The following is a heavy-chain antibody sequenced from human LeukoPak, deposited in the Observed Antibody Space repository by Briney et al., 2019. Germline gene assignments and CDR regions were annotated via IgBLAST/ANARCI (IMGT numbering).Heavy chain of an antibody. Sequence: GGSLSLSCAASGFTFSSYSMSWVRQAPGKGLEWVSAISGSGGSTYYADSVKGRFTISRDNSKNTLYLQMNSLRAEDTALYYCAKDPSCSGGSCYSFLSWFDPWGQGTLVTVSS. CDR1: GFTFSSYS. CDR2: ISGSGGST. J-gene: IGHJ5*02. V-gene: IGHV3-23*01. D-gene: IGHD2-15*01. CDR3: AKDPSCSGGSCYSFLSWFDP.